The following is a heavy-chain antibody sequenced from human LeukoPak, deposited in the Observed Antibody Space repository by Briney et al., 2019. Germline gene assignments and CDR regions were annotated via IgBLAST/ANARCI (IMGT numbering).Heavy chain of an antibody. CDR2: ISAYNGNT. J-gene: IGHJ4*02. Sequence: ASVKVSCKVSGGTFSSYPISWVRQAPGQGLEWMGWISAYNGNTNYAQKLQGRVTMTTDTSTSTAYMELRSLRSDDTAVYYCAREVDSGSYYVSFDYWGQGTLVTVSS. V-gene: IGHV1-18*01. CDR1: GGTFSSYP. D-gene: IGHD1-26*01. CDR3: AREVDSGSYYVSFDY.